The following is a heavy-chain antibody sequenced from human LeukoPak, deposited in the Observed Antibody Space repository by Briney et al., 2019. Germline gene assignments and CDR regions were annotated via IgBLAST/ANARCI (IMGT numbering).Heavy chain of an antibody. CDR1: GFNFDDYV. D-gene: IGHD2-2*01. V-gene: IGHV3-74*03. Sequence: GGSLRLSCAASGFNFDDYVMTWVRQPPGKGLVWVASITSDGTSTTYAESVKGRFTISRDNAKNTLFLQMNSLRAEDTAVYYCARDWYHAIDYWGQGTLVTVSS. CDR3: ARDWYHAIDY. CDR2: ITSDGTST. J-gene: IGHJ4*02.